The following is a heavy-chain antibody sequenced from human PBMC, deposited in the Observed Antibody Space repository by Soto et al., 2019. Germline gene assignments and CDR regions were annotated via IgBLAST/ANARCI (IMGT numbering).Heavy chain of an antibody. Sequence: EVQLVESGGGLVKPGGSLRLSCAASGFTLSSYNMNWVRQAPGKGLEWVSSMSSTYIYYADSVKGRFTISRDNAKNSLYLQMNSLRAEDTAVYYCAIDQNGGYYPWGQGTLVTVSS. CDR3: AIDQNGGYYP. V-gene: IGHV3-21*01. CDR2: MSSTYI. J-gene: IGHJ5*02. D-gene: IGHD3-22*01. CDR1: GFTLSSYN.